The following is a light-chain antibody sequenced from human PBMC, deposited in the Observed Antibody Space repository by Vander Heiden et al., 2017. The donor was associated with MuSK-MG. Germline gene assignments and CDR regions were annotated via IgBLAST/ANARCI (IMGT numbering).Light chain of an antibody. J-gene: IGLJ2*01. CDR1: TSNIGDNV. Sequence: QSVLTQPPSVSGVPGQRVTISCSGVTSNIGDNVLRWYQEVAGEAPKLLIYFDDRWPSGVSDRLSGSKSGTSASLAISGLQADDEATYYCYTWDDSVNEVVFGGGTRLTV. V-gene: IGLV1-36*01. CDR3: YTWDDSVNEVV. CDR2: FDD.